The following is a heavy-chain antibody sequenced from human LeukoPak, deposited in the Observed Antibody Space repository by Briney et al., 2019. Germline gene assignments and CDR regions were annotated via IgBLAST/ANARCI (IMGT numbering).Heavy chain of an antibody. Sequence: SQTLSLTCTVSGGSINSVSYYWSWIRQPAGKGLEWIGGIYTSGSTNYNPSLKSRVTISVDTSKNQFSLKLTSVTAADTAVYYCARGFDGSYYDAFDIWGQGTMVTVSS. CDR2: IYTSGST. CDR1: GGSINSVSYY. CDR3: ARGFDGSYYDAFDI. D-gene: IGHD1-26*01. J-gene: IGHJ3*02. V-gene: IGHV4-61*02.